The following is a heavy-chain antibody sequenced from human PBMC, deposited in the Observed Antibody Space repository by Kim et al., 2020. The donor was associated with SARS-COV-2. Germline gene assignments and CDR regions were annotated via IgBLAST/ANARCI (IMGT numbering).Heavy chain of an antibody. Sequence: TIYYADSVKGRFTISRDNAKNSLYLQMNSLRAEDTAVYYCARVGRIAAADWGQGTLVTVSS. J-gene: IGHJ4*02. CDR2: TI. V-gene: IGHV3-11*01. CDR3: ARVGRIAAAD. D-gene: IGHD6-13*01.